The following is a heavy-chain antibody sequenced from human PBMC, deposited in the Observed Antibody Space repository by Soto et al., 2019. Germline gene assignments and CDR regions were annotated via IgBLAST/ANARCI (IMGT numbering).Heavy chain of an antibody. CDR1: GYTFTGYY. Sequence: ASVKVSCKASGYTFTGYYMHWVRQAPGQGLEWMGWINPNSGGTNYAQKFQGWVTMTRDTSISTAYMELSRLRSDDTAVYYCARVGMYYFDSSGSRGACDVWGQGTMVSV. D-gene: IGHD3-22*01. V-gene: IGHV1-2*04. CDR3: ARVGMYYFDSSGSRGACDV. J-gene: IGHJ3*01. CDR2: INPNSGGT.